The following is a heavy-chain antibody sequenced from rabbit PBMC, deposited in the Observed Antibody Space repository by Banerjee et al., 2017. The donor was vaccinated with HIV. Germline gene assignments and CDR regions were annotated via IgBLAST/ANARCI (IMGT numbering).Heavy chain of an antibody. D-gene: IGHD2-1*01. CDR3: VRDQAGDADYGPYYLNL. V-gene: IGHV1S40*01. CDR2: IAGSSSGFT. Sequence: QSLEESGGGLVQPEGSLALTCKASGFSFSSSDYICWVRQAPGKGLEWISCIAGSSSGFTYSATWAKGRFTISKTSLTTVTLQMTSLTAADTATYFCVRDQAGDADYGPYYLNLWGPGTLVTVS. J-gene: IGHJ4*01. CDR1: GFSFSSSDY.